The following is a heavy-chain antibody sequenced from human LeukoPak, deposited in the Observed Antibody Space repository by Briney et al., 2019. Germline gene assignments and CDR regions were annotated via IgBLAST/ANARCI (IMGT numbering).Heavy chain of an antibody. CDR2: IKQDGSEK. Sequence: PGGSLRLSCAASGFTFITYWMTWVRQAPGKGLEWVANIKQDGSEKYYVDSVKGRFTISRDNAKNSLYLQMNSLRAEDTAVYYCARDQAVCSSTSCYHYYYFYAMDVWGQGTTVTVSS. D-gene: IGHD2-2*01. V-gene: IGHV3-7*01. CDR1: GFTFITYW. J-gene: IGHJ6*02. CDR3: ARDQAVCSSTSCYHYYYFYAMDV.